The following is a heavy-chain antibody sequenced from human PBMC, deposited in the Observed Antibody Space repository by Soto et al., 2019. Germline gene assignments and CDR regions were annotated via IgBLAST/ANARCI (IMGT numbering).Heavy chain of an antibody. V-gene: IGHV4-59*01. D-gene: IGHD2-15*01. CDR2: GST. J-gene: IGHJ4*02. Sequence: GSTNYNPSLKSRVTISLDTSKNQFSLKLSSVTAADTAVYYCARNSMTPLNYLDYWSQGTLVTVSS. CDR3: ARNSMTPLNYLDY.